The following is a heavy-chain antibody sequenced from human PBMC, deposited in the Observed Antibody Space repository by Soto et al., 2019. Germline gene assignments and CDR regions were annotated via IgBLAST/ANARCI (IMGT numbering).Heavy chain of an antibody. J-gene: IGHJ4*02. D-gene: IGHD5-12*01. CDR1: GFTFSSYA. CDR3: ARTDTWQRFPCDY. CDR2: ISVSGRTT. V-gene: IGHV3-23*01. Sequence: EVQLLESGGGLIQPGGYLRLSCAASGFTFSSYAMNWVRQAPGKGLEWVSSISVSGRTTYYADSVKGRFTISRDTSKNTLYLQMNSLRAEDTAVYYCARTDTWQRFPCDYWGLGTLVTVSS.